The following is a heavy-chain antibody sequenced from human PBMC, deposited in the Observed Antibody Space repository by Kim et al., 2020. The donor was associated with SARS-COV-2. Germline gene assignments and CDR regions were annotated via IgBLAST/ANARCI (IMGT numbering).Heavy chain of an antibody. J-gene: IGHJ6*03. CDR3: ARGQLELRWAGYYYYMDV. CDR2: ISAYNGNT. D-gene: IGHD1-7*01. CDR1: GYTFTNYD. V-gene: IGHV1-18*01. Sequence: ASVKVSCKASGYTFTNYDISWVRQAPGQGLEWMGWISAYNGNTNYAQKLQGRVTMTTDTSTSTAYMELRSLRSDDTAVYYCARGQLELRWAGYYYYMDVWGKGTTVTVSS.